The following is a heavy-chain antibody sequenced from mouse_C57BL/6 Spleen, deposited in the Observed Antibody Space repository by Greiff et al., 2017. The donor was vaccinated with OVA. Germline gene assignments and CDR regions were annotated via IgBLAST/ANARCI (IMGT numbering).Heavy chain of an antibody. CDR3: ARTGAAYLSY. CDR2: IDPSDSYT. Sequence: QVQLQQPGAELVRPGTSVKFSSRVPGNTFTSYWRHWVKQRPGQGLEWIGVIDPSDSYTNYNQKFKGKATLTVDTSSSTAYMQLSSLTSEDSAVYYCARTGAAYLSYWGQGTTLTVSS. V-gene: IGHV1-59*01. J-gene: IGHJ2*01. CDR1: GNTFTSYW. D-gene: IGHD5-5*01.